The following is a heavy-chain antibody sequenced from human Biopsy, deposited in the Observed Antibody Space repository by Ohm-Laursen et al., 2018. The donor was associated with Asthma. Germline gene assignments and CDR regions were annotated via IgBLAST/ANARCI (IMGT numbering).Heavy chain of an antibody. Sequence: SDTLSLTCTVSSGPINSGGYYWSWIRQHPGKGVEWIGDIYYSGSTYYNPSLKSRVTISVDTSKNQYSLKLCSVTAADTAVYYSARAQDCYDSRGYYRSLDYWGQGTLVTVSS. D-gene: IGHD3-22*01. V-gene: IGHV4-31*03. CDR2: IYYSGST. J-gene: IGHJ4*02. CDR1: SGPINSGGYY. CDR3: ARAQDCYDSRGYYRSLDY.